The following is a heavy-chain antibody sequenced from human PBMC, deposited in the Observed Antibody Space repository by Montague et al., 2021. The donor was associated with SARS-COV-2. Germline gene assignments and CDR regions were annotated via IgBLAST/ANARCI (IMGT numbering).Heavy chain of an antibody. CDR1: GFSLSSNA. D-gene: IGHD1-26*01. Sequence: SLRLSCAVSGFSLSSNAMHWVRQAPGKGMEYVSSISRDGVTTYYADSVKGRFTVSSDKTKNTLYLQMSSLRTEDSAVYYCVRGEWRLLGYFDYWGRGTRVAV. V-gene: IGHV3-64D*06. J-gene: IGHJ4*02. CDR2: ISRDGVTT. CDR3: VRGEWRLLGYFDY.